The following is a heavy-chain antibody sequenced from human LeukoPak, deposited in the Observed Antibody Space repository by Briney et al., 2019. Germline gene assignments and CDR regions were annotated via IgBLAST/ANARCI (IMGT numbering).Heavy chain of an antibody. D-gene: IGHD3-3*01. Sequence: ASVKVSCKASGYTFTIYDINWVRQAPGQGVEWVGWMNPNNGGTVYAQKFQGRVTMTRDTSTGTSYMELNSLRSEDTAVYYCARGAIFGVTPWGYGMDVWGQGTTVTVSS. V-gene: IGHV1-8*01. CDR3: ARGAIFGVTPWGYGMDV. CDR2: MNPNNGGT. J-gene: IGHJ6*02. CDR1: GYTFTIYD.